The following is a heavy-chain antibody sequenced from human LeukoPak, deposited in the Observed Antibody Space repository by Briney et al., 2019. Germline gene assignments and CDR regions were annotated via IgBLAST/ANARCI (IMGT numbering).Heavy chain of an antibody. D-gene: IGHD2-21*01. CDR1: GFTFSSYW. CDR3: AGETEAPGDCWIGCAYEV. Sequence: PGGSLRLSCAASGFTFSSYWMSWVRQAPGKGLEGVANIKQDGSEKYYVDSVKGRFTISRDNAKNSLYLQMNSLRAEDTAVYYCAGETEAPGDCWIGCAYEVWGQGTVVTVSS. J-gene: IGHJ3*01. CDR2: IKQDGSEK. V-gene: IGHV3-7*01.